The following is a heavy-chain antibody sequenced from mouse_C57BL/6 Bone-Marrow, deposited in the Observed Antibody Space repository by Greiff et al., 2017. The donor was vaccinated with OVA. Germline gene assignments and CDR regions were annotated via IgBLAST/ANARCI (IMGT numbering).Heavy chain of an antibody. CDR2: ISGGGGNT. D-gene: IGHD3-2*02. CDR3: ARLGKTGQLRPGY. J-gene: IGHJ2*01. Sequence: EVQVVESGGGLVKPGGSLKLSCAASGFTFSSYTMSWVRQTPEKRLEWVATISGGGGNTYYPDSVKGRFTISRDNAKNTLYLQMSSLRSEDTALYYCARLGKTGQLRPGYWGQGTTLTVSS. CDR1: GFTFSSYT. V-gene: IGHV5-9*01.